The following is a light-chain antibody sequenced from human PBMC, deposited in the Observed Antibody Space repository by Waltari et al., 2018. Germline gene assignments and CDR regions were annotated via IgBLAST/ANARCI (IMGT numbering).Light chain of an antibody. Sequence: QSALTQPSSVSGTPGQSVTISCTGTSSAGGRNNQVSWYQHYPGEAPRFMIYDATERPPGVPDRFSGSKSGNTASLTISCLHTEDEADYYCCSYAGRYVVFGGGTKLTVL. CDR1: SSAGGRNNQ. CDR2: DAT. J-gene: IGLJ2*01. V-gene: IGLV2-11*01. CDR3: CSYAGRYVV.